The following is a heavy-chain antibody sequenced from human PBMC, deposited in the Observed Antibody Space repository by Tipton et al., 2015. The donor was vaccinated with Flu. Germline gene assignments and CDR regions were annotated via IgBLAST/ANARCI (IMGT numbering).Heavy chain of an antibody. CDR1: GYSFTSYW. D-gene: IGHD6-19*01. J-gene: IGHJ6*02. Sequence: QLVQSGAGVKKPGESLKISCKGSGYSFTSYWIGWVRQMPGKGPEWMGIIYPGDSDTRYSPSFQGQVTISADKSISTAYLQWSSLKASDTAMYYCARHPTAVAEDYYGMDVWGQGTTVTVSS. CDR2: IYPGDSDT. CDR3: ARHPTAVAEDYYGMDV. V-gene: IGHV5-51*01.